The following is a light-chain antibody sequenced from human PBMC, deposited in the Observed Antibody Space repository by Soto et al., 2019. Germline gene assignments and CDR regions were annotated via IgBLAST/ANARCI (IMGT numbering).Light chain of an antibody. CDR2: GAS. J-gene: IGKJ2*01. Sequence: EIVLTQSPGTLSLSPGERATLSCRASQSVSSSYLAWYQQKPGQAPRLLIYGASSRATGTPDRFGGSGSGTDFTLTISRLEPEDFAVYYCQQYGSSLYTFGQGTKLEIK. V-gene: IGKV3-20*01. CDR1: QSVSSSY. CDR3: QQYGSSLYT.